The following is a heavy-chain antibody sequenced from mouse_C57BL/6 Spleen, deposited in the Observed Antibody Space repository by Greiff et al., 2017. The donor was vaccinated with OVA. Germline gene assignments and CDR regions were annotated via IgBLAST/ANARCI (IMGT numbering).Heavy chain of an antibody. J-gene: IGHJ2*01. CDR2: INPNNGGT. Sequence: VQLQQSGPELVKPGASVKIPCKASGYTFTDYNMDWVKQSHGKSLEWIGDINPNNGGTIYNQKFKGKATLTVDKSSSTAYMELRSLTSEDTAVYYCARRRVYYDYEVYFDYWGQGTTLTVSS. V-gene: IGHV1-18*01. D-gene: IGHD2-4*01. CDR3: ARRRVYYDYEVYFDY. CDR1: GYTFTDYN.